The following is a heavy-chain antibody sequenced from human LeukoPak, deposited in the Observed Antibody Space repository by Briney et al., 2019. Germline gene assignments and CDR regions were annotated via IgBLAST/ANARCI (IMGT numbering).Heavy chain of an antibody. CDR3: ARHRYSSSQDAFDI. D-gene: IGHD6-13*01. J-gene: IGHJ3*02. CDR2: IDPSDSYT. CDR1: GYSFTSYW. V-gene: IGHV5-10-1*01. Sequence: GESLKISCKGSGYSFTSYWISWVRQMPGKGLEWMGRIDPSDSYTNYSPSFQGHATISADKSISTAYLQWSSLKASDTAMYYCARHRYSSSQDAFDIWGQGTMVTVSS.